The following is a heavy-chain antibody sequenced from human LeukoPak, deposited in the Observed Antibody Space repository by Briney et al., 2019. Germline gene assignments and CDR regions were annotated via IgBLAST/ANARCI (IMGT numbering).Heavy chain of an antibody. Sequence: PSETLSLTCAVSGYSISSGYYWGWIRQPPGKGLERIGSIYHSGSTYYNPSLKSRVTISVDTSKNQFSLKLSSVTAADTAVYYCAGAPEMATIREFDYWGQGTLVTVSS. V-gene: IGHV4-38-2*01. J-gene: IGHJ4*02. CDR3: AGAPEMATIREFDY. CDR2: IYHSGST. D-gene: IGHD5-24*01. CDR1: GYSISSGYY.